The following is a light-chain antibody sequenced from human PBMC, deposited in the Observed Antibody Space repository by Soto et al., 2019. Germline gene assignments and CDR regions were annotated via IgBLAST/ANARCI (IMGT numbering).Light chain of an antibody. CDR3: QQSFSSPLT. Sequence: DIQMTQSPSSLSASVGDRVTITCRASQNIKKYLNWYQQKPGKAPKLLIYTASSLQVAFSSRFSGSGSGTDFTLTISSLQPEDIATYYCQQSFSSPLTFGGGTKVDI. CDR1: QNIKKY. V-gene: IGKV1-39*01. CDR2: TAS. J-gene: IGKJ4*01.